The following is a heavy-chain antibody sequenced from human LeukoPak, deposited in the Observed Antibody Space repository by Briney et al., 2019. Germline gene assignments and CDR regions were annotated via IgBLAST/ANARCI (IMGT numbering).Heavy chain of an antibody. CDR3: ARDSRCSTSCYPDAFDI. CDR1: GSTFSSYS. Sequence: GGSLRLSXAASGSTFSSYSMNWVRQAPGKGLEWVSSISSSSSYIYYADSVKGRFTISRDNAKNSLYLQMNSLRAEDTAVYYCARDSRCSTSCYPDAFDIWGPGTMVTVSS. D-gene: IGHD2-2*01. J-gene: IGHJ3*02. V-gene: IGHV3-21*01. CDR2: ISSSSSYI.